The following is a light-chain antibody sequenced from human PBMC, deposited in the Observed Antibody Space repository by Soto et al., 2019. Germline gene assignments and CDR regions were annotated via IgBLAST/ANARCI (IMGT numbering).Light chain of an antibody. Sequence: DIVMTQSPDSLAVSLGERVTINCKSSQSVLYSSNNRNYLAWFQQKPGQPPKLLIYWASTRESGVPDRLSGSGSGTDFTLTISGLQAEDVAVYYCQQYYNTPLTFGGRTKVEI. CDR1: QSVLYSSNNRNY. J-gene: IGKJ4*01. CDR3: QQYYNTPLT. V-gene: IGKV4-1*01. CDR2: WAS.